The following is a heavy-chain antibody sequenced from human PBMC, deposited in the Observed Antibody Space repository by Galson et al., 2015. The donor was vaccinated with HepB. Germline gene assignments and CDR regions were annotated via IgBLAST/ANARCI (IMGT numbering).Heavy chain of an antibody. CDR1: GFTFNNYV. CDR3: AKEGILLWRYGMDV. Sequence: SLRLSCAASGFTFNNYVMSWVRQAPGKGLEWVSSISGGVGTTYYGDSVKGRFSMSRDNFRTTLYLQMNSLRVEDTAIYYCAKEGILLWRYGMDVWGQGTTVTVSS. J-gene: IGHJ6*02. V-gene: IGHV3-23*01. D-gene: IGHD3-10*01. CDR2: ISGGVGTT.